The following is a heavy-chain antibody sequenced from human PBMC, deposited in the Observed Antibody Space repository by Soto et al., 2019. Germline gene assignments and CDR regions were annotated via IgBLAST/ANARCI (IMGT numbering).Heavy chain of an antibody. D-gene: IGHD3-16*02. J-gene: IGHJ3*02. CDR3: ARNQRYPNRINAFDI. CDR2: IYYSGST. Sequence: SETLSLTCTVSGGSISSYYWSWIRQPPGKGLEWIGYIYYSGSTNYNPSLKSRVTISVDTSKNQFSLKLSSVTAADTAVYYCARNQRYPNRINAFDIGGQGKMFTFS. V-gene: IGHV4-59*01. CDR1: GGSISSYY.